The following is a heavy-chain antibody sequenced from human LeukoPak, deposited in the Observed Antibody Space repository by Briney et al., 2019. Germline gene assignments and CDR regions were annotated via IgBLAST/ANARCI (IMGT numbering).Heavy chain of an antibody. D-gene: IGHD4-17*01. CDR1: DGSISSAYR. CDR3: TSGEYTQGSDV. V-gene: IGHV4-61*02. CDR2: VDTSGST. J-gene: IGHJ3*01. Sequence: PSQTLSLTCTVSDGSISSAYRWTWIRQSAGKGLEWIGRVDTSGSTKYNPPLKSRVTISFDTSKNQFSLRLTSVTAADTAVYYCTSGEYTQGSDVWGQGTMVTVTS.